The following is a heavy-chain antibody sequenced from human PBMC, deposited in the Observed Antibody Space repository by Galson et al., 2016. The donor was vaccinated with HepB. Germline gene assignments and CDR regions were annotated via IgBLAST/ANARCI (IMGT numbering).Heavy chain of an antibody. Sequence: SLRLSCAASGFLFSTYSMHWVRQAPGKGLEWVGRVKSKSAVGTTDYAAPVKGRFIISRDDSKNTVYLQMNSLKTEDTAIYYCTTRGGANNWGQGTLVTVSS. CDR2: VKSKSAVGTT. CDR3: TTRGGANN. CDR1: GFLFSTYS. J-gene: IGHJ1*01. D-gene: IGHD2-21*01. V-gene: IGHV3-15*05.